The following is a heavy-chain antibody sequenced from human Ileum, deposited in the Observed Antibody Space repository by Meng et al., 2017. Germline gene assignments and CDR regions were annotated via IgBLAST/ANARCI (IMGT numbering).Heavy chain of an antibody. CDR2: IDYSGST. Sequence: QVQLRESGPGLVKPSQTLSLTCTVSGGSSGASLSSTDYYWTWIRQPPGKGLEWIGNIDYSGSTYYTPSLRSRSTMSVDTSTSQFSLRLSSVTAADTALYFCARGIGATGLFDSWGQGILVTVSS. D-gene: IGHD6-13*01. CDR1: GGSSGASLSSTDYY. V-gene: IGHV4-30-4*01. CDR3: ARGIGATGLFDS. J-gene: IGHJ4*02.